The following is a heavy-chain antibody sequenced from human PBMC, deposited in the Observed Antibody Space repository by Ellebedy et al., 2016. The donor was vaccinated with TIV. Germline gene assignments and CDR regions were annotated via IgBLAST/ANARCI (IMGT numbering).Heavy chain of an antibody. CDR3: ARLRDALADELDY. J-gene: IGHJ4*02. Sequence: GESLKISXEASGYSFTTYWIAWVRHMPGKGLEWMGTIYPGDSDARYSTSFQGQVTISSDKSINTAYLQWNSLKASDTTMYYCARLRDALADELDYWGQGTLVTVSS. CDR1: GYSFTTYW. CDR2: IYPGDSDA. V-gene: IGHV5-51*01. D-gene: IGHD6-19*01.